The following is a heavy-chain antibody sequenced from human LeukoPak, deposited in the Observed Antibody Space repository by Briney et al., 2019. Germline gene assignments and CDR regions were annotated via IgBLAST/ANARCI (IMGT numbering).Heavy chain of an antibody. V-gene: IGHV4-59*01. Sequence: SETLSLTCTVSGGAISPYYWTWIRQPPGKGLEWIGYIYYSGSTNYNPSLKSRVTISVDTSKNQFSLKLTSVTAADTAVYYCARGRWRIDYWGQGTLVTVSS. D-gene: IGHD4-23*01. CDR1: GGAISPYY. CDR2: IYYSGST. CDR3: ARGRWRIDY. J-gene: IGHJ4*02.